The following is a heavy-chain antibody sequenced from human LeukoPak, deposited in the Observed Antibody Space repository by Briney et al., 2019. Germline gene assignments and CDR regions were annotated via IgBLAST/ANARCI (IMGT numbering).Heavy chain of an antibody. CDR1: GFTFSNSW. CDR3: AKILDY. J-gene: IGHJ4*02. Sequence: GGSLRLPCAASGFTFSNSWMNWVRQAPGKGLEWVANINEDGSEKHHADSVKGRFTISRDNAKNSLYLQMNTLRVEDTAVYYCAKILDYWGQGILVTVSS. V-gene: IGHV3-7*02. CDR2: INEDGSEK.